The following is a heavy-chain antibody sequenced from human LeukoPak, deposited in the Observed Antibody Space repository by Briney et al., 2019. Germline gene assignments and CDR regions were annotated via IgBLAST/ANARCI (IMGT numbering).Heavy chain of an antibody. V-gene: IGHV3-15*01. CDR1: GFTFSNAW. J-gene: IGHJ4*02. CDR2: IKSKTDGGTT. CDR3: TTVPPLLWFGDHHDY. Sequence: GGSLRLSCAASGFTFSNAWMSWVRQAPGKGLEWVGRIKSKTDGGTTDYAAPVKGRFTISRDDSKNTLYLQMNSLKTEDTAVYYCTTVPPLLWFGDHHDYWGQGTLVTVSS. D-gene: IGHD3-10*01.